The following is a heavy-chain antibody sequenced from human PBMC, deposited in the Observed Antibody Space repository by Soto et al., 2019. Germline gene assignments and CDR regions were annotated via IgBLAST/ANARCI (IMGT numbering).Heavy chain of an antibody. CDR1: GFTFSSYG. J-gene: IGHJ4*02. CDR3: AKDRGGDCPDNSCYFRADY. D-gene: IGHD2-2*01. CDR2: ISDTGSSH. V-gene: IGHV3-30*18. Sequence: VQLVESGGTVVQPGGSLRLSCVGSGFTFSSYGMHWVRQAPGKGLECVAVISDTGSSHYYAASVEGRFTISRENSKNTLSLHMDRLRVEDTAVYYCAKDRGGDCPDNSCYFRADYWGQATPVTVSS.